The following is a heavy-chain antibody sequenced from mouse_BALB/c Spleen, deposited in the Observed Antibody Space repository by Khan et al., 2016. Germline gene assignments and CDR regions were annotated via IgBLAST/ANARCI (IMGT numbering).Heavy chain of an antibody. Sequence: EVQLQESGPGLVKPSQSLSLTCTVTGYSITSDYAWNWIRQFSGNKLEWMAYITYSGTTNYNPSLKSRISITRDTSKNQFFLQLNSVTTEDTATYSCVRIYYDYDDYALDYWGQGTSVTVSS. D-gene: IGHD2-4*01. J-gene: IGHJ4*01. CDR1: GYSITSDYA. CDR2: ITYSGTT. V-gene: IGHV3-2*02. CDR3: VRIYYDYDDYALDY.